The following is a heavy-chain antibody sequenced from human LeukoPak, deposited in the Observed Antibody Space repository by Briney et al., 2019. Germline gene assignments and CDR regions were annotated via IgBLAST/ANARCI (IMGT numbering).Heavy chain of an antibody. Sequence: SRTLSLTCAISGDSVPSNSATWSWIRQSPSRGLEWLGRTYYRSKWYNDYAVSVKSRITINPDTSKNQFSLQLNSVTPEDTAVYYCAREDYGAFAYWGQGTPVTVSS. V-gene: IGHV6-1*01. CDR3: AREDYGAFAY. D-gene: IGHD4-17*01. CDR2: TYYRSKWYN. CDR1: GDSVPSNSAT. J-gene: IGHJ4*02.